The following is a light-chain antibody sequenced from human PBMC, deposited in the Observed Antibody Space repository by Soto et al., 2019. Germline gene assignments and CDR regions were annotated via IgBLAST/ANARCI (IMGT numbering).Light chain of an antibody. CDR2: GAS. V-gene: IGKV1-9*01. CDR3: QHLNTYPRT. Sequence: DIQLTQSPSFLSASVGARVTITCRASQGISSYLAWYQQPPGKAPKLLIYGASTLQRGVSSRFSGSGSGTEFPLTISSLQPEDFATYYCQHLNTYPRTFGQGTKLEVK. J-gene: IGKJ2*01. CDR1: QGISSY.